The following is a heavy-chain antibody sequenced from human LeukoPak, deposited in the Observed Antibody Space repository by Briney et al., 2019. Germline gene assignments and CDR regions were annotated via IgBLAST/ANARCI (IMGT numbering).Heavy chain of an antibody. CDR2: INHSGST. Sequence: SETLSLTCAVYSGSFSGYYWTWVRQPPGKGLEWLGEINHSGSTNSNPSLKSRVTISVDTSKNQFSLKLSSVTAADTAVYYCARVGSRGVIITRRALDYWGQGTLVTVSS. V-gene: IGHV4-34*01. CDR3: ARVGSRGVIITRRALDY. J-gene: IGHJ4*02. CDR1: SGSFSGYY. D-gene: IGHD3-10*01.